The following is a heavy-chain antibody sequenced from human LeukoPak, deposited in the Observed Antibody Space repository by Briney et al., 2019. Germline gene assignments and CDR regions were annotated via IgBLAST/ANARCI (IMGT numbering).Heavy chain of an antibody. CDR1: GYTFTGYY. CDR2: MNPTTGRP. CDR3: TRDLARNSGLS. D-gene: IGHD3-10*01. J-gene: IGHJ5*02. V-gene: IGHV1-2*02. Sequence: ASVKLSCKASGYTFTGYYLHWVRQAPGQGLEWMGWMNPTTGRPLCVQNFQGRLTMTRDTSISTAYTELSRLTSDDTAFYYCTRDLARNSGLSWGQGTLVTVSS.